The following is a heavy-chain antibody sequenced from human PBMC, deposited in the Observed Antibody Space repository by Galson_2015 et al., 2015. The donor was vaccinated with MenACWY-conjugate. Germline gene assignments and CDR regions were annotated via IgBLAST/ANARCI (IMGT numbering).Heavy chain of an antibody. Sequence: SVKVSCKASGGAFSNYAISWVRQAPGQGLEWMGRIIPFLGVANYAETFQGRVTITAEKSTSTVYMEVTGLRSDDTAVYYCARPGLEDNVRGDGWGEGTQVTVSS. D-gene: IGHD1-1*01. CDR2: IIPFLGVA. J-gene: IGHJ4*02. CDR1: GGAFSNYA. V-gene: IGHV1-69*04. CDR3: ARPGLEDNVRGDG.